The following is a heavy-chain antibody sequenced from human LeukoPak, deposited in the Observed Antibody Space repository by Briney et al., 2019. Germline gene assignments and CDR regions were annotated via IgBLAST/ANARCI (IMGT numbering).Heavy chain of an antibody. D-gene: IGHD3-22*01. J-gene: IGHJ4*02. CDR1: GGTFSSYA. CDR3: ARGYDSSGYYSH. Sequence: ASVKVSCKASGGTFSSYAISWVRQAPGQGLEWMGGIIPIFGTANYAQKFQGRVTITADESTSTAYMELSSLRSEDTAVYYCARGYDSSGYYSHWGQGTLVTVSS. CDR2: IIPIFGTA. V-gene: IGHV1-69*13.